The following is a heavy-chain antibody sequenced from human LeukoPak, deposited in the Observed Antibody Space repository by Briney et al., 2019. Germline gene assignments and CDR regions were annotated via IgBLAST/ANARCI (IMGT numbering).Heavy chain of an antibody. Sequence: SVKVSCKASGGTFSSYAISWVRQAPGQGLEWMGGIIPIFGTANYAQKFQGRVTITADESTSTAYMELSSLRSEDTAVYYCARDRRGERAVWNWFDPWGQGTLVTVSS. J-gene: IGHJ5*02. CDR2: IIPIFGTA. CDR1: GGTFSSYA. V-gene: IGHV1-69*13. D-gene: IGHD3-10*01. CDR3: ARDRRGERAVWNWFDP.